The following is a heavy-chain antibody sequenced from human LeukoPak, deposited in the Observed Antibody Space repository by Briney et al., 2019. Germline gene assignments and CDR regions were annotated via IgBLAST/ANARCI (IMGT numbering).Heavy chain of an antibody. D-gene: IGHD6-6*01. Sequence: GGSLRLSCAASGFTFSSYAMSWVRQAPGKGLEWVSAISGSGGSTYYADSVKGRFTISRDNSKNTLYLQMNSLRAEDTAVYYCAKALSIARYYYYMDVWGKGITVTVSS. CDR2: ISGSGGST. CDR3: AKALSIARYYYYMDV. CDR1: GFTFSSYA. J-gene: IGHJ6*03. V-gene: IGHV3-23*01.